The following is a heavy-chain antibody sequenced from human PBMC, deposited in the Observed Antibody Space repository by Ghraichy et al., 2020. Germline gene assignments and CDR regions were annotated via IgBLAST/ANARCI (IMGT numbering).Heavy chain of an antibody. V-gene: IGHV6-1*01. CDR3: ARESDAPNWFDP. Sequence: QTLSLTCAISGDSVSSNSAAWNWIRQSPSRGLEWLGRTYYRSKWYNDYASSVKSRITINPDTSKDQVSLQLNSVTPEDMAVYYCARESDAPNWFDPWGQGTLVTVSS. CDR1: GDSVSSNSAA. CDR2: TYYRSKWYN. J-gene: IGHJ5*02.